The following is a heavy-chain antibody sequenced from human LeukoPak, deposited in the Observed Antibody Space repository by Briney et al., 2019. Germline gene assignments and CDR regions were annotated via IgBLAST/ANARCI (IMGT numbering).Heavy chain of an antibody. CDR1: GYTFTSYG. J-gene: IGHJ3*02. D-gene: IGHD3-22*01. CDR2: ISAYNGNT. V-gene: IGHV1-18*01. CDR3: AGYYDSSGYYDNAFDI. Sequence: GASVKVSRKASGYTFTSYGISWVRQAPGQGLEGMGWISAYNGNTNYAQKLQGRVTMTTETSTSTAYMELRSLRSDDTAVYYCAGYYDSSGYYDNAFDIWGQGTMVTVSS.